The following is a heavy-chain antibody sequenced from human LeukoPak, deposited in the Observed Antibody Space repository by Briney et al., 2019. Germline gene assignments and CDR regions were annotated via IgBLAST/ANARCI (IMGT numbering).Heavy chain of an antibody. D-gene: IGHD6-13*01. V-gene: IGHV3-73*01. J-gene: IGHJ4*02. CDR1: GFTFSGSA. CDR3: RAAADLNDY. CDR2: IRSKADSYTT. Sequence: PGGSLRLSCAASGFTFSGSAMHWVRQASGKGLEWLGRIRSKADSYTTAYAASVKGRFIVSRDDSKNTAYLQMNSLKTEDTAVYYCRAAADLNDYWGQGTLSPSPQ.